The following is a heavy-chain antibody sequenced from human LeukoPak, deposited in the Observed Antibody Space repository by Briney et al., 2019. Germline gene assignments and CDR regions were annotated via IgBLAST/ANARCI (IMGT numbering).Heavy chain of an antibody. CDR2: ISYDGSNK. V-gene: IGHV3-30*03. CDR1: GFTFSSYG. Sequence: GGSLRLSCAASGFTFSSYGMHWVRQAPGKGLEWVAVISYDGSNKYYADSVKGRFTISRDNSKNTLYLQMNSLRAEDTAVYYCTRLKDPYDYGDYVFDYWGQGTLVTVSS. D-gene: IGHD4-17*01. CDR3: TRLKDPYDYGDYVFDY. J-gene: IGHJ4*02.